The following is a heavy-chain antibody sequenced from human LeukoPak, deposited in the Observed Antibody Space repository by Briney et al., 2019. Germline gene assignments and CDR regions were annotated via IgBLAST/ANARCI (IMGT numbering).Heavy chain of an antibody. D-gene: IGHD1-26*01. CDR3: ARGGSPVGATNDY. Sequence: ASETLSLTCAVYGGSFSGYYWSWIRQPAGKGLEWVGEINHSRSTNYNPSLKSRVTISADTSKNQFSLKLSSVTAAETAVYYCARGGSPVGATNDYWGQGTLVAVSS. V-gene: IGHV4-34*01. CDR2: INHSRST. J-gene: IGHJ4*02. CDR1: GGSFSGYY.